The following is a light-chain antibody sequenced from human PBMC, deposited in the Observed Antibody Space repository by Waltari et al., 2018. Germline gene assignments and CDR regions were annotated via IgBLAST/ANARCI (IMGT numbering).Light chain of an antibody. CDR2: WTN. J-gene: IGLJ3*02. V-gene: IGLV1-47*01. CDR1: SPNIGSNF. CDR3: AAWDDSLRRKV. Sequence: QSVLTQPPSVSGTPGQRVTISCSGSSPNIGSNFVYWYQQLPGTAPKLHIHWTNKRPSGVPYRFSGSRSGTSTSLAISGLRSEDEADYYCAAWDDSLRRKVFGGGTKLTVL.